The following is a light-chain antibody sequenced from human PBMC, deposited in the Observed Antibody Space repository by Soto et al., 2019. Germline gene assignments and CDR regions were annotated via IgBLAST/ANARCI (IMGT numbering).Light chain of an antibody. V-gene: IGKV3-15*01. CDR3: QQYQNWPPHT. Sequence: EIVMTQSPATLSVSPGERATLSGRASQSVIINLAWYQQKPGQAPRLLIYGASTRVTGIPASFSGSGSGTEFTLTISSLQSEDFAVYYGQQYQNWPPHTFSGVTKVDIK. CDR1: QSVIIN. CDR2: GAS. J-gene: IGKJ4*01.